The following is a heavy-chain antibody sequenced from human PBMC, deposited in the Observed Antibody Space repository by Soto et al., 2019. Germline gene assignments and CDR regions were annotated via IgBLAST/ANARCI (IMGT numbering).Heavy chain of an antibody. J-gene: IGHJ4*02. D-gene: IGHD3-22*01. V-gene: IGHV4-30-2*01. Sequence: SETLSLTCAVSGGSISSGGYCWSWIRQPPGKGGEGIGYIYHSGSTYYNPSLKSRVSISVDRARNQFSLKLSSVTDADAAVDYCARDSPMIVDWGQGTLVTVSS. CDR1: GGSISSGGYC. CDR3: ARDSPMIVD. CDR2: IYHSGST.